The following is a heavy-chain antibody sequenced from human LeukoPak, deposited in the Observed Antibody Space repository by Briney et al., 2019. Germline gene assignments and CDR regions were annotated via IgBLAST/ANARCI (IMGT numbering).Heavy chain of an antibody. CDR1: GFTFSSYA. V-gene: IGHV3-30*01. CDR3: SRDGDVTGETFDY. Sequence: GRSLRLSCAASGFTFSSYAMPWVRQAPGKGLEWVAVISYDGSNKYYADSVKGRFTISRDNSKSTLFLQMTSLRPEDTAVYYCSRDGDVTGETFDYWGQGTLVTVSS. J-gene: IGHJ4*02. D-gene: IGHD2-21*02. CDR2: ISYDGSNK.